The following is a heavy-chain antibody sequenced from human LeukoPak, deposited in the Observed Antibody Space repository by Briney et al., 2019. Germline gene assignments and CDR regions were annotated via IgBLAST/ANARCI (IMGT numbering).Heavy chain of an antibody. J-gene: IGHJ4*02. CDR3: ARGGATPMVFRY. CDR1: GGSISNYY. Sequence: SETLSLTCTVSGGSISNYYWSWIRQPPGKGLEWIGEINHSGSTKYNPSLKSRVAISIDTSKNQFSLHLTSVTAADTAVYYCARGGATPMVFRYWGRGTLVTVSS. CDR2: INHSGST. D-gene: IGHD3-10*01. V-gene: IGHV4-34*01.